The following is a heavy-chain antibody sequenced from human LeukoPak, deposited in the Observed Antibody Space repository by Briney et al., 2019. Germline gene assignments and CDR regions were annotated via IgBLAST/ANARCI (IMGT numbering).Heavy chain of an antibody. CDR2: ISSDGRID. V-gene: IGHV3-30*18. CDR1: GFTFRNYG. D-gene: IGHD3-10*01. J-gene: IGHJ4*02. CDR3: AKEGGQHGSDRYHFDY. Sequence: PGGSLRLSCTASGFTFRNYGMHWVRQAPGKGLEWVAVISSDGRIDYYMDSVKGRFSISRDNSKNTLHLQLNSLRPEDTAVYYCAKEGGQHGSDRYHFDYWGQGTLVTVSS.